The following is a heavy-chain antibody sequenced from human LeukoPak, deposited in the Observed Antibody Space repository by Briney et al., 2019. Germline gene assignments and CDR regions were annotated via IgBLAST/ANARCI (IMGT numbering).Heavy chain of an antibody. CDR1: GFTFSNYA. Sequence: GSLRLSCAASGFTFSNYAMSWVRQAPGKGLEWVSAISGTGGSTYYADSVKGRFTISRDNSKNTPYLQMNSLRAEDTAVYYCARWRFQLLDYWGQGTLVTVSS. CDR3: ARWRFQLLDY. D-gene: IGHD2-2*01. J-gene: IGHJ4*02. CDR2: ISGTGGST. V-gene: IGHV3-23*01.